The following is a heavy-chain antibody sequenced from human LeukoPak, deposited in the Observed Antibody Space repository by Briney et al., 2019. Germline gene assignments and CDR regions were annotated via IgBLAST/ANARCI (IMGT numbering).Heavy chain of an antibody. CDR3: ARVVRGDYFDY. V-gene: IGHV3-53*01. CDR2: IYSGGST. J-gene: IGHJ4*02. CDR1: GFTVSSNY. D-gene: IGHD3-10*01. Sequence: GGSLRLSCAASGFTVSSNYMSWVRQAPGKGLGWVSVIYSGGSTYYADSVKGRFTISRDNSKNTLYLQMNSLRAEDTAVYYCARVVRGDYFDYWGQGTLVTVSS.